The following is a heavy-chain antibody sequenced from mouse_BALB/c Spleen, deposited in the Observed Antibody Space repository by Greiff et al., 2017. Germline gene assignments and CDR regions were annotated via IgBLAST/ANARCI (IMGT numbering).Heavy chain of an antibody. CDR1: GYSITSDYA. Sequence: EVKLMESGPGLVKPSQSLSLTCTVTGYSITSDYAWNWIRQFPGNKLEWMGYISYSGSTSYNPSLKSRISITRDTSKNQFFLQLNSVTTEDTATYYCARWEGYGLYWYFDVWGAGTTVTVSS. D-gene: IGHD1-1*02. CDR3: ARWEGYGLYWYFDV. V-gene: IGHV3-2*02. J-gene: IGHJ1*01. CDR2: ISYSGST.